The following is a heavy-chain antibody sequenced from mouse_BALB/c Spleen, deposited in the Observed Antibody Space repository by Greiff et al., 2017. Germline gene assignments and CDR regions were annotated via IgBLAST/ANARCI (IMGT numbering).Heavy chain of an antibody. V-gene: IGHV6-6*02. J-gene: IGHJ1*01. CDR3: TTATYWYFDV. D-gene: IGHD1-2*01. CDR2: IRLKSNNYAT. Sequence: EVQLVESGGGLVQPGGSRKLSCAASGFTFSNYWMNWVRQSPEKGLEWVAEIRLKSNNYATHYAESVKGRFTISRDDSKSSVYLQMNNVRAEDTGIYYCTTATYWYFDVWGAGTTVTVSS. CDR1: GFTFSNYW.